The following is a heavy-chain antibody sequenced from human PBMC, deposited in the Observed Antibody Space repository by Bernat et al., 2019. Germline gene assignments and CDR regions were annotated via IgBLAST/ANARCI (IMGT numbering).Heavy chain of an antibody. CDR2: LSSDGKSK. CDR3: ASDGRMGSSSWYSIFDY. V-gene: IGHV3-30*04. D-gene: IGHD6-13*01. Sequence: QVQLVESGGGVVQPGGSLRLSCAASDFTNTFPMHWVRQAPGKGLEWVAVLSSDGKSKYYADSVEGRFTISRDHSKNTLYLQMNSLRPEDTAVYYGASDGRMGSSSWYSIFDYWGQGTLVTVSS. CDR1: DFTNTFP. J-gene: IGHJ4*02.